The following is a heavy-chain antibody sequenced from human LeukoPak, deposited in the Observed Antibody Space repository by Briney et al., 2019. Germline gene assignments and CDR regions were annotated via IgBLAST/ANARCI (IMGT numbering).Heavy chain of an antibody. V-gene: IGHV4-59*01. J-gene: IGHJ5*02. CDR2: IYNSGST. Sequence: SGTLSLTCTVSGGSISSYYWSWIRQPPGKGLEWIGYIYNSGSTNYNPSLKSRVTFSVDTSKNQFSLKLTSVTAADTGAYYCARGGNWLDPWGQGTLVTVSS. CDR3: ARGGNWLDP. D-gene: IGHD3-10*01. CDR1: GGSISSYY.